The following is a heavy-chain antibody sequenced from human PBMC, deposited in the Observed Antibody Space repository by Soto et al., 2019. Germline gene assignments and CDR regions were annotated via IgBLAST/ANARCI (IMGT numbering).Heavy chain of an antibody. V-gene: IGHV3-23*01. Sequence: EVQLLDSGGGLVQPGGSLRLSCAASGFSFSSGDAMSWVRQAPGKGLEWVSTIDGSGSGTFYADSLKGRFTISRDNSKKTLCLQMNRLGADEPAIYFCAKARYISTRGYFDYWGQGTLVTVSS. CDR3: AKARYISTRGYFDY. CDR2: IDGSGSGT. CDR1: GFSFSSGDA. D-gene: IGHD1-26*01. J-gene: IGHJ4*02.